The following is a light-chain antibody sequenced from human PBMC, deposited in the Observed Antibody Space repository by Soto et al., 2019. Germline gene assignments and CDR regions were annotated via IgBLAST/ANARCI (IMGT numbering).Light chain of an antibody. V-gene: IGLV2-14*01. CDR3: TTWNRSRTYI. J-gene: IGLJ1*01. CDR1: SSDVGAYNY. Sequence: QSALTQPASVSGSPGQSITISCTGTSSDVGAYNYVTWHQQHPGKVPKLIIYEVSNRPSGVSDHFSGSKSGNTASLTISGLPAEDEADYYGTTWNRSRTYIIGSGTPVTVL. CDR2: EVS.